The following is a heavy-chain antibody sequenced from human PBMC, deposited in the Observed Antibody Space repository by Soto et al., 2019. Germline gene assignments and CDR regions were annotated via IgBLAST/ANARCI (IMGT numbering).Heavy chain of an antibody. J-gene: IGHJ5*02. CDR2: IIPIFGTA. CDR1: RVLKSYT. Sequence: RVLKSYTFRWVPQPPGKGLEWMGGIIPIFGTANYAQKFPGRVTITADESTSTAYMELSSLRSEDTAVYYCAPLGASGSYWFDPWGQGTLVTVSS. CDR3: APLGASGSYWFDP. V-gene: IGHV1-69*01. D-gene: IGHD1-26*01.